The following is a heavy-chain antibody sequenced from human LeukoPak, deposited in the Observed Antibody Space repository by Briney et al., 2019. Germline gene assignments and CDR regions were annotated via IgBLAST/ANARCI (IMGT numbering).Heavy chain of an antibody. CDR2: MNPNSGNT. D-gene: IGHD6-13*01. CDR3: ARALMYSSSWPYYYYYYMDV. CDR1: GYTFTSYD. J-gene: IGHJ6*03. V-gene: IGHV1-8*01. Sequence: ASVKVSCNASGYTFTSYDINWVRQATGQGLEWMGWMNPNSGNTGYAQKFQGRVTMTRNTSISTAYMELSSLRSEDTAVYYCARALMYSSSWPYYYYYYMDVWGKGTTVTISS.